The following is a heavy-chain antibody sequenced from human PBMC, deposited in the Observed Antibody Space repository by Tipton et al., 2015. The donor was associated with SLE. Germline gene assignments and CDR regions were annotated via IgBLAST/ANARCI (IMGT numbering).Heavy chain of an antibody. CDR3: AKRYSSSSGAFDI. CDR2: IWYDGSNK. D-gene: IGHD6-6*01. CDR1: GFTFSSYG. J-gene: IGHJ3*02. Sequence: SLRLSCAASGFTFSSYGMHWVRQAPGKGLEWVAVIWYDGSNKYYADSVKGRFTISRDNAKNSLYLQMNSLRAEDTALYYCAKRYSSSSGAFDIWGQGTMVTVSS. V-gene: IGHV3-33*03.